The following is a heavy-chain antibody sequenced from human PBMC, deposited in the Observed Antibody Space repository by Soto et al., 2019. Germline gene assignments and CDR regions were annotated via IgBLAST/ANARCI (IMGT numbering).Heavy chain of an antibody. CDR2: ISASNGNT. J-gene: IGHJ5*02. CDR1: GYTFTNYG. V-gene: IGHV1-18*01. CDR3: AKTPVLLLFGGWFDP. D-gene: IGHD3-16*01. Sequence: QVLLVQSGAEVRKPGASVKVSCKASGYTFTNYGITWVRQAPGQGLEWMGWISASNGNTHYAQKFQGRVTMTTDTSTSTAYMELRSLRPDATAVYFCAKTPVLLLFGGWFDPWGQGTLVTGSS.